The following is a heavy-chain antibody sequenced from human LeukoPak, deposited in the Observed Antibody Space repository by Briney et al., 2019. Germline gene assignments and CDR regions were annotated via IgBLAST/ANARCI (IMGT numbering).Heavy chain of an antibody. V-gene: IGHV6-1*01. CDR2: TYYRSKRHP. CDR1: GDSVYSNNGP. Sequence: SHTLSLTCAISGDSVYSNNGPWNWITQSPSRGLEWLERTYYRSKRHPDYAASVQGRITINPDTSKNQCCLQLYSVTPEDRAMYYCARDVGTSGWLTFDYWGQGTLVTVS. D-gene: IGHD6-19*01. J-gene: IGHJ4*02. CDR3: ARDVGTSGWLTFDY.